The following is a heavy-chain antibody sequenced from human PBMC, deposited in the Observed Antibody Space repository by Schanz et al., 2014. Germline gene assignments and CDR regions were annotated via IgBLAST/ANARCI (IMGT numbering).Heavy chain of an antibody. CDR1: GYTFTSHG. CDR3: ARAKRFGDMDV. V-gene: IGHV1-8*01. CDR2: MNPNSGNP. J-gene: IGHJ6*02. Sequence: QVQLVQSGAEVKKPGASVKVSCKTSGYTFTSHGISWVRQAPGQGLEWLGWMNPNSGNPGFAQKFRGRVTMTRNTSMSTAYMELRNLRSDDTAVYYCARAKRFGDMDVWGQGTTVTVSS. D-gene: IGHD3-10*01.